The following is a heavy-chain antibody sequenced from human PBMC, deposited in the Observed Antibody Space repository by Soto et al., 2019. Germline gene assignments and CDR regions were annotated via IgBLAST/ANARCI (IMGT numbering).Heavy chain of an antibody. CDR1: GFTFNSHT. CDR2: ISDSSSTI. Sequence: EVQLVESGGGLVQPGGSLRLSCVASGFTFNSHTMNWVRQAPGKGLEWLSYISDSSSTIYYADSVKGRFTISRDNATNSLYLQMNSLRVEETAVYYCAREVGATGYWGQGTLVTVSS. CDR3: AREVGATGY. D-gene: IGHD1-26*01. J-gene: IGHJ4*02. V-gene: IGHV3-48*04.